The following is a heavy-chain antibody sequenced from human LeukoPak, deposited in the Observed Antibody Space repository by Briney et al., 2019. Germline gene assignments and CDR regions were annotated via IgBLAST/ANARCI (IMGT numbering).Heavy chain of an antibody. CDR2: ISSTSTYI. J-gene: IGHJ6*03. CDR1: GFTFSSFN. Sequence: GGSLRLSCAASGFTFSSFNMNWVRQAPGKGLEWVSSISSTSTYIYYADSVKGRFTISRDNAKNSLYLQMNSLRAEDTAVYYCAREETDYYYMDVWGKGTTVTVSS. V-gene: IGHV3-21*01. CDR3: AREETDYYYMDV.